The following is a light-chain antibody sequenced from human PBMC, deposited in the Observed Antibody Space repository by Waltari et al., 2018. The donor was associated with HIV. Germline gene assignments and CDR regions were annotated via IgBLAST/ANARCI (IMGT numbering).Light chain of an antibody. CDR1: SSDVGAYKD. J-gene: IGLJ2*01. CDR3: CSYAGTYEVV. Sequence: QSALTQPRSVSGSPGQSVTISCTGTSSDVGAYKDVSWYKQHPGKAPKFMIYDVSKRPSGVPDRFSGSKSGNTASLTISGLQADDEAIYYCCSYAGTYEVVFGGGTKLTVL. CDR2: DVS. V-gene: IGLV2-11*01.